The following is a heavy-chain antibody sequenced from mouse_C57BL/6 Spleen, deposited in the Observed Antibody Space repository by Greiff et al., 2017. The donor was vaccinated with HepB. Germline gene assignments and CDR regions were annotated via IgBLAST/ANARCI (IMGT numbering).Heavy chain of an antibody. V-gene: IGHV1-50*01. CDR3: ARCYYGSSYGDYYAMDY. CDR1: GYTFTSYW. Sequence: QVQLQQPGAELVKPGASVKLSCKASGYTFTSYWMQWVKQRPGQGLEWIGEIDPSDSYTNYNQKLKGKATLTVDTSSSTAYMQRSSLTSEDSAVYYCARCYYGSSYGDYYAMDYWGQGTSVTVSS. D-gene: IGHD1-1*01. CDR2: IDPSDSYT. J-gene: IGHJ4*01.